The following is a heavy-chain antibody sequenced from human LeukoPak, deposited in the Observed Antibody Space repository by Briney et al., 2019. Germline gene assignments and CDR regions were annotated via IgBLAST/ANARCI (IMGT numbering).Heavy chain of an antibody. V-gene: IGHV4-39*07. CDR2: IYYSGST. CDR3: ARVIFRVDY. CDR1: GGSISSSSYY. Sequence: PSETLSLTCTVSGGSISSSSYYWGWIRQPPGKGLEWIGSIYYSGSTYYNPSLKSRVTISVDTSKNQFSLKLSSVTAADTAVYYCARVIFRVDYWGQGTLVTVSS. J-gene: IGHJ4*02. D-gene: IGHD3-10*01.